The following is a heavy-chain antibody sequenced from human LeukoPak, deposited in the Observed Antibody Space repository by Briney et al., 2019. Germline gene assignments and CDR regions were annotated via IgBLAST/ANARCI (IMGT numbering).Heavy chain of an antibody. Sequence: ASVKVSCKASGYTFTGYYMHWVRQAPGQGLEWMGWINPNSGGTNYAQKFQGRVTMTRDTSISTAYMELSRLRSDDTAVYYCAGRGYCSSTSCPDYWGQGTLVTVSS. CDR1: GYTFTGYY. D-gene: IGHD2-2*01. CDR2: INPNSGGT. V-gene: IGHV1-2*02. J-gene: IGHJ4*02. CDR3: AGRGYCSSTSCPDY.